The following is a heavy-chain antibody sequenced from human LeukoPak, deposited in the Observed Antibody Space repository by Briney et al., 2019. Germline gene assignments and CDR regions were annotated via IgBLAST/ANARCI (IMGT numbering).Heavy chain of an antibody. CDR3: ARAMDFDY. CDR1: GYTFTSYG. CDR2: INPNSGGT. Sequence: ASVKVSCKASGYTFTSYGISWVRQAPGQGLEWMGWINPNSGGTNYAQKFQGRVTMTRDTSISTAYMELSRLRSDDTAVYYCARAMDFDYWGQGTLVTVSS. J-gene: IGHJ4*02. D-gene: IGHD5-24*01. V-gene: IGHV1-2*02.